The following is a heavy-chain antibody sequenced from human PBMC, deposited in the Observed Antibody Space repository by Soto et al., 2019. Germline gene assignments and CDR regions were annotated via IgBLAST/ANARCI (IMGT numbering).Heavy chain of an antibody. Sequence: KQSQTLSLTCAISGDSVSSNSTAWNWIRQSPSRGLEWLGRTYYRSKWYNDYAVSVKSRITINPDTSKNQFSLQLNSVTPEDTAVYYCARAVVVAATPFYWFDPWGQGTLVTVSS. D-gene: IGHD2-15*01. J-gene: IGHJ5*02. CDR1: GDSVSSNSTA. CDR3: ARAVVVAATPFYWFDP. V-gene: IGHV6-1*01. CDR2: TYYRSKWYN.